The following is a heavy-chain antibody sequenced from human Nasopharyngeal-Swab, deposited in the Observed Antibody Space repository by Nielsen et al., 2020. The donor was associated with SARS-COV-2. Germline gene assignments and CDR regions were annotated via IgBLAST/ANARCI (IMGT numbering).Heavy chain of an antibody. V-gene: IGHV2-70*11. D-gene: IGHD2-21*02. J-gene: IGHJ4*02. CDR3: ARAYCGRDCHLDY. Sequence: SGPTLVKPTQTLTLTCTFSGFSLRTSGMCVSWIRQPPGKALEWLARIDCEDDKYYTTSLKTRLTISKDTSKNQVVLTMTNMDPVDTATYYCARAYCGRDCHLDYWGLGTLVTVSS. CDR2: IDCEDDK. CDR1: GFSLRTSGMC.